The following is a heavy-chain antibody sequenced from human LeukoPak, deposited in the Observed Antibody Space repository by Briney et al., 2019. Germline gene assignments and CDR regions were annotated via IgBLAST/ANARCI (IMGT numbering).Heavy chain of an antibody. J-gene: IGHJ6*02. CDR2: ISAYNGNT. CDR3: ASSPRDYYYYGMDV. Sequence: VASVKVSCKASGYTFTSYGISWVRQAPGQGLEWMGWISAYNGNTNYAQKLQGRVTMTTDTSTSTAYMELRSLRSDDTAVYYCASSPRDYYYYGMDVWGQGTTVTVSS. V-gene: IGHV1-18*01. CDR1: GYTFTSYG.